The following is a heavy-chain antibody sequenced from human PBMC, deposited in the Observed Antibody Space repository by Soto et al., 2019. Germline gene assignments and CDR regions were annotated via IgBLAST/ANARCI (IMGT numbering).Heavy chain of an antibody. CDR3: ARTLYGDNVDY. CDR2: ISAYNGNT. Sequence: ASVKVSCKASGYTFTSYGISWVRQAPGQGLEWMGWISAYNGNTNYAQKLQGRVTMTRNTSISTAYVELSSLRSEDTAVYYCARTLYGDNVDYWGQGTLVTVSS. V-gene: IGHV1-18*01. J-gene: IGHJ4*02. CDR1: GYTFTSYG. D-gene: IGHD4-17*01.